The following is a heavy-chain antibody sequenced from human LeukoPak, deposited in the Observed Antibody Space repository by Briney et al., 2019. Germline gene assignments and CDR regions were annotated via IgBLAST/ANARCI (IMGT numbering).Heavy chain of an antibody. V-gene: IGHV3-20*04. CDR1: GFTFDDYG. Sequence: GGSLRLSCAASGFTFDDYGMSWVRQAPGKGLEWVSGINWNGGSTGYADSAKGRFTISRDNAKNSLYLQMNSLRAEDTALYYCARVEYSSSWYNAFDIWDQGTMVTVSS. CDR3: ARVEYSSSWYNAFDI. J-gene: IGHJ3*02. D-gene: IGHD6-13*01. CDR2: INWNGGST.